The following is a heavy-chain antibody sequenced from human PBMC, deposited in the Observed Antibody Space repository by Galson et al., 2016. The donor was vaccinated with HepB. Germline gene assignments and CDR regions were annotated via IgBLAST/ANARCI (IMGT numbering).Heavy chain of an antibody. J-gene: IGHJ4*02. V-gene: IGHV3-74*01. CDR2: INNDGSST. Sequence: SLRLSCAASGFTFSSYWMHWVRQAPGKGLVWVSLINNDGSSTTYADSVKGRFTISRDNAKNTLFLQINSLKAEDTAVYYCARSSSWYPYFFDYWGQGTLVTVSS. CDR3: ARSSSWYPYFFDY. CDR1: GFTFSSYW. D-gene: IGHD6-13*01.